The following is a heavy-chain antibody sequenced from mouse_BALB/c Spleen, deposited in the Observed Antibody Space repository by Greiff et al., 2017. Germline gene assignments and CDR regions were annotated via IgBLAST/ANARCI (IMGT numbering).Heavy chain of an antibody. CDR2: ISSGGST. CDR3: ARGRRDYGSSYFDY. Sequence: EVQRVESGGGLVKPGGSLKLSCAASGFTFSSYAMSWVRQTPEKRLEWVASISSGGSTYYPDSVKGRFTISRDNARNILYLQMSSLRSEDTAMYYCARGRRDYGSSYFDYWGQGTTLTVSS. J-gene: IGHJ2*01. D-gene: IGHD1-1*01. CDR1: GFTFSSYA. V-gene: IGHV5-6-5*01.